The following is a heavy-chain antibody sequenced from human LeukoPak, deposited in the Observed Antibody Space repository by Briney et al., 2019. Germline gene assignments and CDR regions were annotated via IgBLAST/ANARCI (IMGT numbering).Heavy chain of an antibody. Sequence: PSETLSLTCVVSGGSLSTHHWSWIRQSPGRGLEWIGYISDSGSTNYNPSLKSRVTISVDTSKNQFSLKLSSVTAADTAVYYCARVVGATSAFDYWGQGTLVTVSS. CDR3: ARVVGATSAFDY. D-gene: IGHD1-26*01. V-gene: IGHV4-59*11. J-gene: IGHJ4*02. CDR2: ISDSGST. CDR1: GGSLSTHH.